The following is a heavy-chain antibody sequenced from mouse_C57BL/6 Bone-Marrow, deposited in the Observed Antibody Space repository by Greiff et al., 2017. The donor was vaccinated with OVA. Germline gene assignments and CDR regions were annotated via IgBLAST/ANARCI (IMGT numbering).Heavy chain of an antibody. V-gene: IGHV1-74*01. CDR2: IHPSDSDT. J-gene: IGHJ4*01. CDR1: GYTFTSYW. D-gene: IGHD1-1*01. Sequence: QVQLQQPGAELVKPGASVKVSCKASGYTFTSYWMHWVKQRPGQGLEWIGRIHPSDSDTNYNQKFKGKATLTVDKSSSTAYMQLSSLTSEDSAVYYCAIGYYYDSSSYEVDYWGQGTSVTVSS. CDR3: AIGYYYDSSSYEVDY.